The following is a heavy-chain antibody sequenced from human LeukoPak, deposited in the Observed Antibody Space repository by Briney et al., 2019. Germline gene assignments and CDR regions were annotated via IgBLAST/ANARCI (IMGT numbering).Heavy chain of an antibody. CDR1: GFTFSSYA. D-gene: IGHD6-19*01. J-gene: IGHJ6*03. CDR2: ISGSGGST. V-gene: IGHV3-23*01. CDR3: AKGGSGWSYYYYYYMDV. Sequence: GGSLRLSCAASGFTFSSYAMSWVRQAPGKGLEWVSAISGSGGSTYYADSVKGRFTISRDNSKNTLYLQMNSLRAEDTAVYYCAKGGSGWSYYYYYYMDVWGKGTTVTVSS.